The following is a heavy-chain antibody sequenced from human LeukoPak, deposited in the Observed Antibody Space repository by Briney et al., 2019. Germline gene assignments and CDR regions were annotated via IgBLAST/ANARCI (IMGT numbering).Heavy chain of an antibody. Sequence: ASVKVSCKASGYTFTSYYMHWVRQAPGQGLGWMGIINSSGGSTSYAQKFQGTVTMTRDTSTSTVYMELSSLRSEDTAVYYCASPIVATSALDYWGQGTLVTVSS. V-gene: IGHV1-46*03. J-gene: IGHJ4*02. D-gene: IGHD5-12*01. CDR1: GYTFTSYY. CDR3: ASPIVATSALDY. CDR2: INSSGGST.